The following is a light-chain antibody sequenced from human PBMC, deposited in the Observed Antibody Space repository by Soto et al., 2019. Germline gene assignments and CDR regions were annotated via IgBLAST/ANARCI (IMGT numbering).Light chain of an antibody. CDR1: QTVSYN. Sequence: EVVLTQSPVRLSVSPGESATLSCRASQTVSYNLDWYQQKPGQAPRLLIFGASTRATGTPARFSGSGSGTEFTLTISSLQSEDFAVSYCQQYNYWPITFGQGTRLEIK. CDR2: GAS. J-gene: IGKJ5*01. V-gene: IGKV3-15*01. CDR3: QQYNYWPIT.